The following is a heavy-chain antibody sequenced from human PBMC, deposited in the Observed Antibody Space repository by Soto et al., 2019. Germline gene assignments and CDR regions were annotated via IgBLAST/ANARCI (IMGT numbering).Heavy chain of an antibody. J-gene: IGHJ4*02. CDR2: IYWENDK. D-gene: IGHD3-10*01. CDR1: GFSLSTSGVG. Sequence: QITLKESGPTLVKPTQTLTLTCTFSGFSLSTSGVGVGWIRQPPGKALEWLVLIYWENDKRYSPSLKTRLTIXXDTPKNQVVLTMTTMDPVDTATYYCAHRHGSSFDYWGQGTLVTVSS. CDR3: AHRHGSSFDY. V-gene: IGHV2-5*02.